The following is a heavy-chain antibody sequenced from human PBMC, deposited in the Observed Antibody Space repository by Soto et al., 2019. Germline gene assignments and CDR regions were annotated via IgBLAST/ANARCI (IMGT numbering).Heavy chain of an antibody. J-gene: IGHJ4*02. CDR2: ISAYNGTT. CDR3: AGASGGGVGTTSF. CDR1: GYIFSNYG. V-gene: IGHV1-18*01. Sequence: QVQLVQSGAEAKKPGASAKVSCKASGYIFSNYGINWMRQVPGQGLEWMGWISAYNGTTNYAQKFQGRVTLTTDTVTNTAYEELVCLWFDGTGGDYCAGASGGGVGTTSFWGQGTLVAVSS. D-gene: IGHD3-16*01.